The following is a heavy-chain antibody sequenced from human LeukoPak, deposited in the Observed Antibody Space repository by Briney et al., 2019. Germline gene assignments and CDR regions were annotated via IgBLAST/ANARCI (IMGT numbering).Heavy chain of an antibody. CDR3: ATPGGYQLLSWFDP. CDR1: GFTFSSYA. Sequence: GGSLRLSCAASGFTFSSYAMSWVRQAPGKGLEWVSAISGSGGSTYYADSVKGRFTISRDNSKNTLYLQMSSLRAEDTAVYYCATPGGYQLLSWFDPWGQGTLVTVSS. J-gene: IGHJ5*02. CDR2: ISGSGGST. D-gene: IGHD2-2*01. V-gene: IGHV3-23*01.